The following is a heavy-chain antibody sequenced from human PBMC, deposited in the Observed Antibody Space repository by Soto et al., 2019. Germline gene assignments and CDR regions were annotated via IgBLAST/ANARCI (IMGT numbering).Heavy chain of an antibody. D-gene: IGHD1-26*01. CDR2: ICDSGSP. Sequence: QVQLQESGPGQVKPSETLSLKCTISGGSISVYYWSWIRQPPGQALEWIGYICDSGSPYYNPSLRSRVIISADTSKNQVSLELTSATAADTAVYYCARGVGSSPPRYWGRGTLVTVSS. J-gene: IGHJ4*02. V-gene: IGHV4-59*01. CDR1: GGSISVYY. CDR3: ARGVGSSPPRY.